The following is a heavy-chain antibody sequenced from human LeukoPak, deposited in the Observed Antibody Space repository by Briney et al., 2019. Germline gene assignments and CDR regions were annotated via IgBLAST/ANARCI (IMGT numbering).Heavy chain of an antibody. D-gene: IGHD2-2*01. V-gene: IGHV3-30*02. CDR3: AKDRFGFLYCSSTSCYAFDY. CDR2: IRYDGSNK. J-gene: IGHJ4*02. CDR1: GFTFSSYG. Sequence: QPGGSLRLSCAASGFTFSSYGMHWVRQAPGKGLEWVAFIRYDGSNKYYADSVKGRFTISRDNSKNTLYLQMNSLRAEDTAVYYCAKDRFGFLYCSSTSCYAFDYWGQGTLVTVSS.